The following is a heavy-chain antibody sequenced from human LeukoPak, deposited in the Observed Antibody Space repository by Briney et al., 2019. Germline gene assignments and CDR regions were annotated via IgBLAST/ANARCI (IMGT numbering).Heavy chain of an antibody. Sequence: GESLQISSQGSGYSFTSYWIGWVRPMPRKGLEWMGIIYPGDSDTRYSPSFQGQVTISADKYISTAYLQWSSLKASDTAMYYCASPLGYCSGGSCYPNYYGMDVWGQGTTVTVSS. CDR3: ASPLGYCSGGSCYPNYYGMDV. CDR2: IYPGDSDT. D-gene: IGHD2-15*01. V-gene: IGHV5-51*01. CDR1: GYSFTSYW. J-gene: IGHJ6*02.